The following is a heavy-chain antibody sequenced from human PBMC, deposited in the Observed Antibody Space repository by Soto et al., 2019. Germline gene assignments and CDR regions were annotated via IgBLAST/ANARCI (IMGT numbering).Heavy chain of an antibody. CDR3: ASGPGGSGVTTNYYYGMDV. V-gene: IGHV4-4*07. CDR2: IYTSGST. D-gene: IGHD4-17*01. Sequence: SDTLSVTSAVSGGSISSKKYSWIRQPDGKGLEWIGRIYTSGSTNYNPSLKSRVTMSVDTSKNQFSLKLSSVTAADTAVYYCASGPGGSGVTTNYYYGMDVWGQGTTVTVSS. J-gene: IGHJ6*02. CDR1: GGSISSKK.